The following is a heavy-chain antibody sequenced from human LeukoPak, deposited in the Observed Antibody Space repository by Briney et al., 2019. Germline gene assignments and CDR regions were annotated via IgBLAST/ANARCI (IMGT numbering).Heavy chain of an antibody. J-gene: IGHJ4*02. CDR1: GVIFSSHG. CDR3: ARDWFHAIDY. V-gene: IGHV3-23*01. D-gene: IGHD2/OR15-2a*01. Sequence: GGSLRLSCAASGVIFSSHGMNWVRQAPGKGLEWVSGISASGDITYYADSVRGGFTISRENAKNTLYLQINSLRAEDTAVYYCARDWFHAIDYSGQGTLGTVSS. CDR2: ISASGDIT.